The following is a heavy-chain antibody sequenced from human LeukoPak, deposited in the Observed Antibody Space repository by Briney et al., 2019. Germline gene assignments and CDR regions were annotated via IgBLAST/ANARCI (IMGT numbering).Heavy chain of an antibody. Sequence: ASVKVSCKASGYTFTGYYMHWVRQAPGQGLEWMGWINPNSGGTNYAQEFQGRVTMTRDTSISTAYMELSRLRSDDTAVYYCAREDYSSSSGVDYWGQGTLVTVSS. J-gene: IGHJ4*02. D-gene: IGHD6-6*01. V-gene: IGHV1-2*02. CDR2: INPNSGGT. CDR3: AREDYSSSSGVDY. CDR1: GYTFTGYY.